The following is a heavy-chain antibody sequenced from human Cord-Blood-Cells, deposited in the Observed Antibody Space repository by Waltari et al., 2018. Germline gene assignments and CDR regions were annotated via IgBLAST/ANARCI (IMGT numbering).Heavy chain of an antibody. J-gene: IGHJ1*01. D-gene: IGHD6-13*01. Sequence: QVQLVESGGGVVQPGRSLRLSCAASGFTFSSYAMHWVRQAPGKGLEWVAVISYDGSNKYYADSVKGRFTISRDNSKNTLYLQMNSLRAEDTAVYYCVRGRGYSSSWYFQHWGQGTLVTVSS. V-gene: IGHV3-30-3*01. CDR3: VRGRGYSSSWYFQH. CDR2: ISYDGSNK. CDR1: GFTFSSYA.